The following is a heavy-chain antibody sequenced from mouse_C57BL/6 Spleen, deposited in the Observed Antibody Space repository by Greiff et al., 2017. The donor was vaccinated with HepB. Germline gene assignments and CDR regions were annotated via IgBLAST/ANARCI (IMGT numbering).Heavy chain of an antibody. J-gene: IGHJ3*01. CDR2: IYPRSGNT. Sequence: QVQLKESGAELARPGASVKLSCKASGYTFTSYGISWVKQRTGQGLEWIGEIYPRSGNTYYNEKFKGKATLTADKSSSTAYMELRSLTSEDSAVYFCARRWYYGSSWFAYWGQGTLVTVSA. D-gene: IGHD1-1*01. CDR1: GYTFTSYG. CDR3: ARRWYYGSSWFAY. V-gene: IGHV1-81*01.